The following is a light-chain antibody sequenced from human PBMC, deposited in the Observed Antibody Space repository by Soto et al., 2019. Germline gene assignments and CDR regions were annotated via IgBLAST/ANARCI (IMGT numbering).Light chain of an antibody. V-gene: IGKV3-11*01. Sequence: EIVLTQSPATLSLSPGERATLSCRASQSVSSYLAWYQQKPGQAPRLLIYDTYNRDTGIPARFSGSGSGTDFTRTISSLEPEDFAVYYCQHRSNWPPTFGGGPKVEIK. CDR3: QHRSNWPPT. J-gene: IGKJ4*01. CDR2: DTY. CDR1: QSVSSY.